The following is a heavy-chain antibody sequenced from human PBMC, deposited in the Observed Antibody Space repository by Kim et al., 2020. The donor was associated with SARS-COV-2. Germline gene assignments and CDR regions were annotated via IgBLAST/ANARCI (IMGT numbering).Heavy chain of an antibody. CDR2: IYYSGST. V-gene: IGHV4-59*01. CDR3: ARLPHTPDYYDSSGYYYLKYYYYGMDV. J-gene: IGHJ6*02. CDR1: GGSISSYY. D-gene: IGHD3-22*01. Sequence: SETLSLTCTVSGGSISSYYWSWIRQPPGKGLEWIGYIYYSGSTNYNPSLKSRVTISVDTSKNQFSLKLSSVTAADTAVYYCARLPHTPDYYDSSGYYYLKYYYYGMDVWGQGTTVTVSS.